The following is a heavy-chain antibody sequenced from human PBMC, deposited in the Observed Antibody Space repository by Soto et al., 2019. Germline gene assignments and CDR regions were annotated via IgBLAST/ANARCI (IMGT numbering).Heavy chain of an antibody. J-gene: IGHJ4*02. CDR2: FKAYSGNT. D-gene: IGHD4-17*01. V-gene: IGHV1-18*01. Sequence: QLQLVQSGPEAKKPGASVKVSCKASGYTFATSTISWLRQAPGQGPEWMGWFKAYSGNTNYAQKLQGRFTMTTDTSTSTAYMELRSLTTDDTAIYYCAIADYGDDDYWGQGTLVTVSS. CDR3: AIADYGDDDY. CDR1: GYTFATST.